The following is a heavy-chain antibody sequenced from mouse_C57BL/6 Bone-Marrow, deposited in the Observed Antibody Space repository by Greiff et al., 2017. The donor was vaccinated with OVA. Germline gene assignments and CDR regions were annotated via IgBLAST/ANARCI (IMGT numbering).Heavy chain of an antibody. J-gene: IGHJ2*01. CDR1: GYTFTDYY. Sequence: EVQLQQSGPVLVKPGASVKMSCKASGYTFTDYYMNWVKQSHGKSLEWIGVINPYNGGTSYTQKFKGKATLTVDKSSSTAYMELNSLTSEDSAVYYCAIGGWDGLDYWGQGTTLTVSS. CDR2: INPYNGGT. D-gene: IGHD4-1*01. V-gene: IGHV1-19*01. CDR3: AIGGWDGLDY.